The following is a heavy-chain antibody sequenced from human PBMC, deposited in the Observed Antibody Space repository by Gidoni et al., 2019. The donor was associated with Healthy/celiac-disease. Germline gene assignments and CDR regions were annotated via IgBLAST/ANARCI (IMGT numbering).Heavy chain of an antibody. CDR2: INPSGGST. CDR3: ARDAGMGSTMIVAPDYYYMDV. Sequence: QVQLVQSGAEVKKPGASVKVSCKASGYTFTSYYMHWVRQAPGQGLEWMGIINPSGGSTSYAQKFQGRVTMTRDTSTSTVYMELSSLRSEDTAVYYCARDAGMGSTMIVAPDYYYMDVWGKGTTVTVSS. V-gene: IGHV1-46*01. CDR1: GYTFTSYY. J-gene: IGHJ6*03. D-gene: IGHD3-22*01.